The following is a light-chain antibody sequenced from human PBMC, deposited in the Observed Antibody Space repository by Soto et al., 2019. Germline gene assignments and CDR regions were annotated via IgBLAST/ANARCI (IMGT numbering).Light chain of an antibody. CDR1: SSDIGTYNL. V-gene: IGLV2-23*01. Sequence: QSALTQPASVSGSPGQSITISCTGTSSDIGTYNLVSWYQHYPGKAPKLMIYEGIKRPSGVSNRSSGSKSGNTAFLTISGLQAEDEADYYCCSYAGSGTDNYVFXSGTKPTVL. CDR3: CSYAGSGTDNYV. CDR2: EGI. J-gene: IGLJ1*01.